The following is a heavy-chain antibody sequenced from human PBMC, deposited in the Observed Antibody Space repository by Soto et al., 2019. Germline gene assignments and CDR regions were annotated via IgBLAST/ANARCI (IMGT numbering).Heavy chain of an antibody. J-gene: IGHJ4*02. CDR1: GFTFNSFD. D-gene: IGHD6-19*01. Sequence: GGSLRLSCAASGFTFNSFDMHWVRPAPGKGLEWVAVISYDGSNKYYADSVKGRFTISRDNSKNTLYLQMNSLRAEDTAVYYCAKDPRTYSSGWYIGYWGQGTLVTVSS. CDR2: ISYDGSNK. V-gene: IGHV3-30*18. CDR3: AKDPRTYSSGWYIGY.